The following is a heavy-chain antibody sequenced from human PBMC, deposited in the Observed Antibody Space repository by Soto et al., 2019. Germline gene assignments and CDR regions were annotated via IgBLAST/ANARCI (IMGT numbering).Heavy chain of an antibody. CDR2: INPNSGGT. D-gene: IGHD3-22*01. CDR3: AAGNYYDSSGPEYFQH. Sequence: ASVKVSCKASGYTFTGYYMHWVRQAPGQGLEWMGWINPNSGGTNYAQKFQGWVTMTRDTSISTAYMERSRLRSDDTAVYYCAAGNYYDSSGPEYFQHWGQGTLVTVSS. V-gene: IGHV1-2*04. J-gene: IGHJ1*01. CDR1: GYTFTGYY.